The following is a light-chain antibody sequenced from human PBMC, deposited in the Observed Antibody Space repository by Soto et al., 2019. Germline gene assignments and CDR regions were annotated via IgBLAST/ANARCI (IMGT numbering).Light chain of an antibody. Sequence: DIQMTQSPSTLSASVGDRVTITCRASQSVGGYLAWYQQKPGKAPNLLIYDASSLGSGVPSRFSGSGSGTEFTLTISSLQPDDFAPYYCQQYKSYSPWTFGQGTKVENK. V-gene: IGKV1-5*01. CDR3: QQYKSYSPWT. CDR2: DAS. CDR1: QSVGGY. J-gene: IGKJ1*01.